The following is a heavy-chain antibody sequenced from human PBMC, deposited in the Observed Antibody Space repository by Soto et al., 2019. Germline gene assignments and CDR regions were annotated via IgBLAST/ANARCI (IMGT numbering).Heavy chain of an antibody. CDR2: IYYSGST. CDR1: GGSISSGGYY. Sequence: QVQLQESGPGLVKPSQTLSLTCTVSGGSISSGGYYWSWIRQHPGKGLEWIGYIYYSGSTYYNPALKSRVTISVDPSKNQFSLKLSSVTAADTAVYYCARVSYGGNSFGLYFDYWGQGTLVTVSS. CDR3: ARVSYGGNSFGLYFDY. V-gene: IGHV4-31*03. D-gene: IGHD4-17*01. J-gene: IGHJ4*02.